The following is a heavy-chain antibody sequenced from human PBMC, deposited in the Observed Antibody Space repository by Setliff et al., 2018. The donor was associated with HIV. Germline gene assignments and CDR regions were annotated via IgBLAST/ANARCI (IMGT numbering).Heavy chain of an antibody. CDR1: GYTFTGYY. CDR2: ISYDGSNE. Sequence: SCKASGYTFTGYYMHWVRQAPGKGLEWVAVISYDGSNEYYADSVKGRFTISRDNSKNTLYLQMNSLRAEDTAVYYCAMAVIFDYWGQGTLVTVSS. D-gene: IGHD6-19*01. J-gene: IGHJ4*02. V-gene: IGHV3-30*03. CDR3: AMAVIFDY.